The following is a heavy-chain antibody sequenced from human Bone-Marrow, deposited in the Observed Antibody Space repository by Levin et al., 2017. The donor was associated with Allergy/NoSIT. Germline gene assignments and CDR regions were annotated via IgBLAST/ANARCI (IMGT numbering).Heavy chain of an antibody. CDR2: IYHSGST. Sequence: SETLSLTCAVSGGSISSSNWWSWVRQPPGKGLEWIGEIYHSGSTNYNPSLKSRVTISVDKSKNQFSLKLSSVTAADTAVYYCARVVWGSSWENWFDPWGQGTLVTVSS. CDR3: ARVVWGSSWENWFDP. D-gene: IGHD6-13*01. J-gene: IGHJ5*02. V-gene: IGHV4-4*02. CDR1: GGSISSSNW.